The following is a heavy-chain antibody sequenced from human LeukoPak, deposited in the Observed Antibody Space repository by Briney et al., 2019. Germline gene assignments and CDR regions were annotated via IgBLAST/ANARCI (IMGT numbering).Heavy chain of an antibody. V-gene: IGHV4-30-2*01. CDR1: GGSISSGGYY. CDR3: ARVPYDFWSGYPDAFDI. J-gene: IGHJ3*02. D-gene: IGHD3-3*01. Sequence: PSETLSLTCTVSGGSISSGGYYWSWIRQPPGKGLEWIGYIYHSGSTYYNPSLKSRVTISVDRSKNQFSLKLSSVTAADTAVYYCARVPYDFWSGYPDAFDIWGQGTMVTVSS. CDR2: IYHSGST.